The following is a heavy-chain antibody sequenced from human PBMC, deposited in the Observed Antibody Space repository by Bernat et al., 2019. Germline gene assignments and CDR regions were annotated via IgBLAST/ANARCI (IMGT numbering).Heavy chain of an antibody. CDR1: GFTFSSYG. D-gene: IGHD2-21*02. Sequence: QVQLVESGGGVVQPGRSLRLSCAASGFTFSSYGMHWVRQAPGKGLEWMAVKSYDGRTTYYVDSVKGRFTISRDNSKNTLYLQMNSLRAEDTAVYYFAKESYGGDCYLDYFDSWGQGTLVTVSS. J-gene: IGHJ4*02. V-gene: IGHV3-30*18. CDR3: AKESYGGDCYLDYFDS. CDR2: KSYDGRTT.